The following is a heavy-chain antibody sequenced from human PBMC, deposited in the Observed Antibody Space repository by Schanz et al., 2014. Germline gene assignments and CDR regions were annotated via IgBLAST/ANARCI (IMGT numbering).Heavy chain of an antibody. J-gene: IGHJ3*01. D-gene: IGHD2-8*02. CDR2: ISPYTGNT. Sequence: QVQLVQSGAEVKKPGASVKVSCKASGYTFSDYGITWVRQAPGQGLQWMGWISPYTGNTNYAQTLQGRITLTTDTATSTACMDVRNLRSDGTAVSYCATMWGYCTATAYEVLEVLDVWGQGTMVTGSS. V-gene: IGHV1-18*01. CDR1: GYTFSDYG. CDR3: ATMWGYCTATAYEVLEVLDV.